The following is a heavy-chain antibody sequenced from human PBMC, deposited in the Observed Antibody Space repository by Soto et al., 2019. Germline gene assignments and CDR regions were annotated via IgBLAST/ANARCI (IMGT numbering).Heavy chain of an antibody. J-gene: IGHJ6*02. Sequence: ASVKVSCKTVGYTFTSYGIGWARQAPGQGLEWMGWINTYNGNTNYAQNLQGRVTLTTDTSTSTAYMELRSLRSNDTAIYYCAMVDVYVTPSPQDVWGQGTTVTVSS. D-gene: IGHD3-16*01. CDR1: GYTFTSYG. CDR2: INTYNGNT. V-gene: IGHV1-18*01. CDR3: AMVDVYVTPSPQDV.